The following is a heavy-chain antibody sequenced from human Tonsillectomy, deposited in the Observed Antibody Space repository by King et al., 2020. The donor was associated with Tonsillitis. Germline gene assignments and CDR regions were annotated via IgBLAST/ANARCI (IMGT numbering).Heavy chain of an antibody. CDR1: GFTFSNHA. V-gene: IGHV3-23*04. CDR3: AKDAILSFDYSYYYMDV. CDR2: ISGSGGSR. J-gene: IGHJ6*03. Sequence: VQLVESGGGLVQPGGSLRLSCAASGFTFSNHAMIWVRQAPGKGLEWVSAISGSGGSRHYADSVEGRFTISRDNSENTVYLQMSSLRAEDTAVYYCAKDAILSFDYSYYYMDVWGKGTTVTVSS. D-gene: IGHD3-16*02.